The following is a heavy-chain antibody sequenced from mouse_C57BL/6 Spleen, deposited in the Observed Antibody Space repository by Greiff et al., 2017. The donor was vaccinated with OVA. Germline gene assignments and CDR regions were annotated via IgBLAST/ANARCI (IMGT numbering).Heavy chain of an antibody. CDR2: IDPETGGT. CDR3: TTLYEYDGLYFDV. J-gene: IGHJ1*03. V-gene: IGHV1-15*01. Sequence: QVQLQQSGAELVRPGASVTLSCKASGYTFTDYEMHWVKQTPVHGLEWIGAIDPETGGTAYNQKFKGKAILTADKSSSTAYMELRSLTSEDSAVYYGTTLYEYDGLYFDVWGTGTTVTVSS. D-gene: IGHD2-4*01. CDR1: GYTFTDYE.